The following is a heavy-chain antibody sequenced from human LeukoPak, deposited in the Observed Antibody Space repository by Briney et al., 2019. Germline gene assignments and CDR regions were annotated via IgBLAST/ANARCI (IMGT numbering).Heavy chain of an antibody. CDR3: ASVYCGGDCYPLYYYYGMDV. CDR2: INPNSGGT. CDR1: GYTFTGSY. Sequence: ASVKVSCKASGYTFTGSYMHWVRQAPGQGLEWMGWINPNSGGTNYAQKFQGRVTMTRDTSISTAYMELSRLRSDDTAVYYCASVYCGGDCYPLYYYYGMDVWGQGTTVTVSS. D-gene: IGHD2-21*02. J-gene: IGHJ6*02. V-gene: IGHV1-2*02.